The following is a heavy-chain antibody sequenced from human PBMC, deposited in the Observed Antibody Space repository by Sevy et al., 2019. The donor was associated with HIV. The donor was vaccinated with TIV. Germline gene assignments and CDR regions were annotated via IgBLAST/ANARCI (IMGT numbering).Heavy chain of an antibody. CDR3: AREGSYGDYRFSYYYGMDD. V-gene: IGHV3-7*01. CDR2: IYQDGSEK. J-gene: IGHJ6*02. D-gene: IGHD4-17*01. Sequence: GGSLRLSCAASGFSFSSYWMTWVRQAPGKGLEWVANIYQDGSEKYNVDSVRGRFTISRDNAKNSLYLQMNSLRAEDTAVYYCAREGSYGDYRFSYYYGMDDWGQGTTVTVSS. CDR1: GFSFSSYW.